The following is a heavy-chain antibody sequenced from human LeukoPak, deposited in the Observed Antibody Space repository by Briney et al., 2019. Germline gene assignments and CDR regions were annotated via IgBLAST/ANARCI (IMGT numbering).Heavy chain of an antibody. CDR3: ARDRGLDGSDQLDS. CDR1: GGSISSYH. CDR2: INSNGDT. D-gene: IGHD3-10*01. J-gene: IGHJ5*01. V-gene: IGHV4-4*07. Sequence: ETLSLTCTVSGGSISSYHWIWIRQPAGKGLEWIGRINSNGDTVYNPSLKSRATMSLDMTNNQFSLKLSSETAADTAVYYCARDRGLDGSDQLDSWGPGTLVTVSS.